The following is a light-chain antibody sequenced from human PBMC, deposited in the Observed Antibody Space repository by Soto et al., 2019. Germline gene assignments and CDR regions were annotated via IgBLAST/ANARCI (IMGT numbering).Light chain of an antibody. CDR3: QQYDNWPPT. V-gene: IGKV3-15*01. Sequence: EMVMTQSPATLSVSPGERATLSCRATQSVSSDVAWYQQKPGQAPRLLIYGATTRATDVAGRFSGSGSGTEVTLTISSLQSEDFAVYYCQQYDNWPPTFGQGTKLEI. CDR2: GAT. CDR1: QSVSSD. J-gene: IGKJ2*01.